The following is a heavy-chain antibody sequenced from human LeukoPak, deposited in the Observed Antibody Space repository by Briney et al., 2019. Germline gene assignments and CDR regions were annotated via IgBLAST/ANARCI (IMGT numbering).Heavy chain of an antibody. CDR3: ARDGNYFDTTPNWFDT. Sequence: GGSLRLSCAASGFTFSSYSMNWVRQAPGKGLEGVSSISSSSSYIYYADSVKGRFTISRDNAKNSLYLQMNSLRADDTAVYYCARDGNYFDTTPNWFDTWGQGTLVTVSS. D-gene: IGHD3-22*01. CDR2: ISSSSSYI. J-gene: IGHJ5*02. CDR1: GFTFSSYS. V-gene: IGHV3-21*01.